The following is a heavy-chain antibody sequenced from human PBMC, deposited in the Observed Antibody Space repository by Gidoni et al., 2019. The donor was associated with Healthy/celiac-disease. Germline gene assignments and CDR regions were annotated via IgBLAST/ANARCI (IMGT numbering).Heavy chain of an antibody. J-gene: IGHJ6*02. V-gene: IGHV3-53*01. D-gene: IGHD6-13*01. Sequence: EVQLVESGGGLIQPGGSLRLSCAASGFTVSRNYMSWVRQAPGKGLEWVSAIYSGGRTYYADSVKGRFTISRDNSKNTLYLQMNSLRAEDTTVYYCARDRGSSWYHYGMDVWGQGTTVTVSS. CDR3: ARDRGSSWYHYGMDV. CDR2: IYSGGRT. CDR1: GFTVSRNY.